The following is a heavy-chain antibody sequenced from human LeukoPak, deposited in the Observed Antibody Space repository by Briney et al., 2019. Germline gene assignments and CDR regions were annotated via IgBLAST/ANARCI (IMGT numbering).Heavy chain of an antibody. CDR2: IYYSGST. CDR1: GGSVSSGSYY. CDR3: ARDRAFGGGPDY. Sequence: SETLSLTCTVSGGSVSSGSYYWSWIRQPPGKGLEWIGYIYYSGSTNYNPSLKSRVTISVDTSKNQFSLKLSSVTAADTAVYYCARDRAFGGGPDYWGQGTLSPSPQ. V-gene: IGHV4-61*01. D-gene: IGHD3-16*01. J-gene: IGHJ4*02.